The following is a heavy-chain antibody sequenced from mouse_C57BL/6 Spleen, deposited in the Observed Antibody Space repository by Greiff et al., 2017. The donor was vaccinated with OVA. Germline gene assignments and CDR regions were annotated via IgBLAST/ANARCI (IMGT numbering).Heavy chain of an antibody. CDR2: IDPSDSYT. V-gene: IGHV1-69*01. Sequence: QVQLKQPGAELVMPGASVKLSCKASGYTFTSYWMHWVKQRPGQGLEWIGEIDPSDSYTNYNQKFKGKSTLTVDKSSSTAYMQLSSLTSEDSAVYYCARRAVGFDYWGQGTTLTVSS. CDR1: GYTFTSYW. CDR3: ARRAVGFDY. D-gene: IGHD1-1*01. J-gene: IGHJ2*01.